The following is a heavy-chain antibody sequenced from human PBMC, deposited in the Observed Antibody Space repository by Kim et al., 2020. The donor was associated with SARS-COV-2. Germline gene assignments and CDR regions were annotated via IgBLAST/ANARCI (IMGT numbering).Heavy chain of an antibody. J-gene: IGHJ5*02. D-gene: IGHD6-13*01. CDR3: ARDFEQQLEEVNWFDP. V-gene: IGHV7-4-1*02. CDR1: GYTFTSYA. Sequence: ASVKVSCKASGYTFTSYAMNWVRQAPGQGLEWMGWINTNTGNPTYAQGFTGRFVFSLDTSVSTAYLQISSLKAEDTAVYYCARDFEQQLEEVNWFDPWGQGTLVTVSS. CDR2: INTNTGNP.